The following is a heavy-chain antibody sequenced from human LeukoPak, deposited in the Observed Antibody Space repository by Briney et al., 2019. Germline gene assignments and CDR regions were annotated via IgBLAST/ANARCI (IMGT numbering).Heavy chain of an antibody. D-gene: IGHD3-10*01. V-gene: IGHV1-2*02. CDR3: ARGLTMVRGVISPHYYYYMDV. Sequence: ASVKVSCKASGYTFTGYYMHWVRQAPGQGLEWMGWINPNSGGTNYAQKFQGRVTMTRDTSISTAYMELSRLRSEDTAVYYCARGLTMVRGVISPHYYYYMDVWGKGTTVTVSS. J-gene: IGHJ6*03. CDR1: GYTFTGYY. CDR2: INPNSGGT.